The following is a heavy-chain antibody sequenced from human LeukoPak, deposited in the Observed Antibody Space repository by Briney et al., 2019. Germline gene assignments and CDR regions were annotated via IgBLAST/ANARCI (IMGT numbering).Heavy chain of an antibody. V-gene: IGHV1-69*06. CDR1: GGTFSSYA. CDR2: IIPIFGTA. Sequence: SVKVSCKASGGTFSSYAISWVRQTPGQGLEWMGGIIPIFGTANYAQKFQGRVTITADKSTSTAYMELSSLRSEDTAVYYCARSSYCSSTSCYAGRDWFDPWGQGTLVAVSS. CDR3: ARSSYCSSTSCYAGRDWFDP. D-gene: IGHD2-2*01. J-gene: IGHJ5*02.